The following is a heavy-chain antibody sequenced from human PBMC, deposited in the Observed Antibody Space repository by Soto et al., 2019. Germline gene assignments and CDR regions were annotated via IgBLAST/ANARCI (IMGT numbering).Heavy chain of an antibody. CDR1: GYAFSGYR. V-gene: IGHV1-18*01. CDR3: ARDLGPPNWFDS. D-gene: IGHD2-8*01. CDR2: ISGYNGNT. J-gene: IGHJ5*01. Sequence: QVQLVQSGXEMKQPGASVKVSCKTSGYAFSGYRLSWVRQGPGQGLEWMGWISGYNGNTDYAQKFQGRVTMTTDTSTSTAYMELRSLRSDDTAVYYCARDLGPPNWFDSWGQGTLVTVSS.